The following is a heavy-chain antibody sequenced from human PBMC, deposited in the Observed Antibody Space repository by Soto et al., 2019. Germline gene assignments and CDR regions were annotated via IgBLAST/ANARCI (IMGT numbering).Heavy chain of an antibody. V-gene: IGHV4-34*01. CDR3: ARADDDFWSGVY. CDR2: INHSGST. D-gene: IGHD3-3*01. Sequence: QVQLQQWGAGLLKPSETLSLTCAVYGGSFSGYYWSWIRQPPGKGLEWIGEINHSGSTNYNPSLKSRVTISVDTSKNQFSLKLSFVTAADTAVYYCARADDDFWSGVYWGQGTLVTVSS. J-gene: IGHJ4*02. CDR1: GGSFSGYY.